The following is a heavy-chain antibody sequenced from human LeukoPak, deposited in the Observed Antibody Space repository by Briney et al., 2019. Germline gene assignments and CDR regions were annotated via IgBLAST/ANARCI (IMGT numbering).Heavy chain of an antibody. Sequence: PGGSLRLSCAASGFTFSSYAMSWVRQAPGKGLEWVSAISGSGGSTYYADSVKGRFTISRDNSKNTLYLQMNSLRAEDTAVYYCARTNSNYYYYGMDVWGQGTTVTVSS. CDR1: GFTFSSYA. V-gene: IGHV3-23*01. CDR2: ISGSGGST. D-gene: IGHD4-11*01. CDR3: ARTNSNYYYYGMDV. J-gene: IGHJ6*02.